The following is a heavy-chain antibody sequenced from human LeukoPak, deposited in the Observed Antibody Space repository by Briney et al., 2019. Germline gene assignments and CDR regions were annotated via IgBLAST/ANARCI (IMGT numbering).Heavy chain of an antibody. J-gene: IGHJ6*02. CDR2: ISAYNGNT. Sequence: GASVKVSCKASGYTFTSYGISWVRQAPGQGLEWMGWISAYNGNTNYAQKLQGRVTMTTDTSTSTAYMELRSLRSDDTAVYYCARTGYYDSSGYFDYYYGMDVWGQGTTVTVSS. CDR1: GYTFTSYG. CDR3: ARTGYYDSSGYFDYYYGMDV. D-gene: IGHD3-22*01. V-gene: IGHV1-18*01.